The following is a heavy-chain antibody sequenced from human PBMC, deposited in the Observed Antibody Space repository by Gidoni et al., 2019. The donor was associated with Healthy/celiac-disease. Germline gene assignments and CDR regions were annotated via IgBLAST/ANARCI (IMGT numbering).Heavy chain of an antibody. CDR1: GWSFSGYY. J-gene: IGHJ1*01. CDR2: INHSGST. CDR3: AGPPTALRYFQH. D-gene: IGHD4-17*01. Sequence: QVQLQQWGAGLLKPSETLSLTCAVYGWSFSGYYWSWIRQPPGKGLEWIGEINHSGSTNYNPSLKSRVTISVDTSKNQFSLKLSSVTAADTAVYYCAGPPTALRYFQHWGQGTLVTVSS. V-gene: IGHV4-34*01.